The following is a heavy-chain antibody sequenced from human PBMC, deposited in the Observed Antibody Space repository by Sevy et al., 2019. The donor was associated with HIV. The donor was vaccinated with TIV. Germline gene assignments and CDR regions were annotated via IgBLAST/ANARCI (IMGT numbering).Heavy chain of an antibody. Sequence: GGSLRLSCVASGFTFSTYGLHWVRQAPGKGLEWVAVISYDGTNKYYADSLKGRFPISRDNSKNTLYVQMNGLRTEDTAVYYCARDLRDYGWGGPPNPYGMDVWGQGTTVTVSS. CDR2: ISYDGTNK. CDR1: GFTFSTYG. CDR3: ARDLRDYGWGGPPNPYGMDV. J-gene: IGHJ6*02. D-gene: IGHD3-10*01. V-gene: IGHV3-30*04.